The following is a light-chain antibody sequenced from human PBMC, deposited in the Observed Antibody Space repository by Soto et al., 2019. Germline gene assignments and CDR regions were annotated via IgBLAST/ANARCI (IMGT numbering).Light chain of an antibody. CDR2: SAS. CDR3: QQAHSFPVT. Sequence: DIQMSQSPSSVSASVGDRLTISCRASQGISTLLAWYQQKPGKAPKLLIYSASTLQSGVPSRFSGSGSGTDFTLTISSLQPEDFATYYCQQAHSFPVTFGGGTKVEIK. CDR1: QGISTL. J-gene: IGKJ4*01. V-gene: IGKV1-12*01.